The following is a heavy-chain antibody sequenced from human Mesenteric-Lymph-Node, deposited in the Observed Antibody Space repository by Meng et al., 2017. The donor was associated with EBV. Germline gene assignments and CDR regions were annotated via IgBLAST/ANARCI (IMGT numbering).Heavy chain of an antibody. Sequence: LRGSGPGLGEPSGTLSLTCAVSVDSISNSNGWSWVRQPPGKGLEWIGEIYYTGRTNYNPSLKSRVSMSVDKSKNEFSLEVNSVTAADTAVYYCASGGVRDPSPPYWGQGALVTVSS. CDR3: ASGGVRDPSPPY. CDR1: VDSISNSNG. D-gene: IGHD3-16*01. V-gene: IGHV4-4*02. J-gene: IGHJ1*01. CDR2: IYYTGRT.